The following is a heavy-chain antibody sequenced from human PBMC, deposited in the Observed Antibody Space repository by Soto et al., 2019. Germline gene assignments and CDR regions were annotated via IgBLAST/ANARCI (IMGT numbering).Heavy chain of an antibody. CDR2: IWYDGSNK. CDR1: GFNFGSYG. J-gene: IGHJ5*02. D-gene: IGHD6-13*01. V-gene: IGHV3-33*01. CDR3: ARDISIAAAGIRFDP. Sequence: PGGSLRLSCAASGFNFGSYGMHWVRQAPGKGLEWVAVIWYDGSNKYYADSVKGRFTISRDNSKNTLYLQMNSLRAEDTAVYYCARDISIAAAGIRFDPWGQGTLVTVSS.